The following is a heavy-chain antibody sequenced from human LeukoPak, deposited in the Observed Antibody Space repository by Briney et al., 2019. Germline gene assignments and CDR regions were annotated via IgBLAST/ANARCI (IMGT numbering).Heavy chain of an antibody. CDR3: ARDIRFLESGVALPGSYYYYYGMDV. Sequence: NAGGSLRLSCAASGFTFSSYSMNWVRQAPGKGLEWVSSISSISSYIYYADSVKGRFTISRDNAKNSLYLQMNSLRAEDTAVYYCARDIRFLESGVALPGSYYYYYGMDVWGQGTTVTVSS. CDR1: GFTFSSYS. D-gene: IGHD3-3*01. CDR2: ISSISSYI. J-gene: IGHJ6*02. V-gene: IGHV3-21*01.